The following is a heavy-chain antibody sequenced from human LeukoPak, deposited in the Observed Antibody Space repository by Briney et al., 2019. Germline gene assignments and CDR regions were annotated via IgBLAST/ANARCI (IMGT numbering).Heavy chain of an antibody. V-gene: IGHV3-23*01. D-gene: IGHD3-10*01. J-gene: IGHJ5*02. CDR3: AKDPGGRSNWFDP. CDR1: VFSFSAYD. Sequence: PGGSLRLSSAVSVFSFSAYDMNCGRQAPGKGLGWVSTITDKGANTYYTDSVKGRFTISRDNSKSTLYLQMNSLRAEDTAVYYCAKDPGGRSNWFDPWGQGAPVTVSS. CDR2: ITDKGANT.